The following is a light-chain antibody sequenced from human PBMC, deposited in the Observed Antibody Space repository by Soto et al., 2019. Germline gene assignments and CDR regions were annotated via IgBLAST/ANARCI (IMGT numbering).Light chain of an antibody. Sequence: EIVLTQSPGALSVAPGETVSLSCRASEAINNNFGAWYQQRPGQVPRLLMYGASIRVSGVPDRISGRRSGTGFILNIARVEPEDSAVYFCQQYHLSPLTFGGGTQV. V-gene: IGKV3-20*01. CDR3: QQYHLSPLT. J-gene: IGKJ4*01. CDR2: GAS. CDR1: EAINNNF.